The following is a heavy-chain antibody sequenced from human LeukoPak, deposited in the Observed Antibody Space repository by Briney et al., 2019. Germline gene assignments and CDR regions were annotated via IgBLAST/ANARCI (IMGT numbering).Heavy chain of an antibody. CDR1: GFTFSSYA. Sequence: GGSLRLSCAASGFTFSSYAMSWVRQAPGKGLEWVSGISGSSDSIYYADSVRGRFTISRDNSKNTLYLQMNSLRAEDTAVYYCARDMASISPNWFDPWGQGTLVTVSS. CDR2: ISGSSDSI. V-gene: IGHV3-23*01. CDR3: ARDMASISPNWFDP. D-gene: IGHD5-24*01. J-gene: IGHJ5*02.